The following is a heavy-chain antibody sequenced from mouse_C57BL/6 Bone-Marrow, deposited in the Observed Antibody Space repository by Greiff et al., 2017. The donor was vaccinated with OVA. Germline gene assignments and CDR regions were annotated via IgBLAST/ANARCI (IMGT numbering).Heavy chain of an antibody. J-gene: IGHJ4*01. CDR3: AAAQATQYYYAMDY. Sequence: EVHLVESEGGLVQPGSSMKLSCTASGFTFSDYYMAWVRQVPEKGLEWVANINYDGSSTYYLDSLKSRFIISRDNAKNILYLQMSSLKSEDTATYYCAAAQATQYYYAMDYWGQGTSVTVSS. D-gene: IGHD3-2*02. CDR1: GFTFSDYY. CDR2: INYDGSST. V-gene: IGHV5-16*01.